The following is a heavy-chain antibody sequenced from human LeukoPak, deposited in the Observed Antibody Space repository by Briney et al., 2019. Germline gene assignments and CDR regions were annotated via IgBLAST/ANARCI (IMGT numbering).Heavy chain of an antibody. CDR3: VREREKQWLF. J-gene: IGHJ4*02. V-gene: IGHV4-38-2*02. CDR2: IFHTGSA. Sequence: PSEALSLTCNVSGYSISSGYYWGWIRQPPGKGLEYIGSIFHTGSADYNPSLKSRVTLSVDTSKNQFSLKLNSVTAADTAVYYCVREREKQWLFWGQGTLVPVSS. D-gene: IGHD6-19*01. CDR1: GYSISSGYY.